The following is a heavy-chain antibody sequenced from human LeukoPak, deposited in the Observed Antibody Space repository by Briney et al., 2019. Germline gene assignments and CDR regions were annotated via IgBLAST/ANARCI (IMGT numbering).Heavy chain of an antibody. CDR1: GYSFTSYW. Sequence: GESLKISCKGSGYSFTSYWIGWVRQMPGKGLEWMVIIYPGDSDTRYSPSFQVQVTISADKSISTAYLQWSSLKASDTAMYYCARHVTIFGVVTYYMDVWGKGTTVTVSS. CDR2: IYPGDSDT. CDR3: ARHVTIFGVVTYYMDV. V-gene: IGHV5-51*01. D-gene: IGHD3-3*01. J-gene: IGHJ6*03.